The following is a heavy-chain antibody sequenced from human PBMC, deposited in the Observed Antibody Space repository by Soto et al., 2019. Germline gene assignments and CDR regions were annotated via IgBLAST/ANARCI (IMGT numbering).Heavy chain of an antibody. CDR2: IYYSGST. CDR1: GGFISRYY. CDR3: ARDHVRPGSGSVHYDVMDV. J-gene: IGHJ6*02. Sequence: SETLSLTCTVSGGFISRYYWRWIRQPPGKGLEWIGYIYYSGSTNYNPSLKSRVTISVDTSKNQFSLKLSSVTAADTAVYYCARDHVRPGSGSVHYDVMDVSGQGTTVTGS. V-gene: IGHV4-59*01. D-gene: IGHD3-10*01.